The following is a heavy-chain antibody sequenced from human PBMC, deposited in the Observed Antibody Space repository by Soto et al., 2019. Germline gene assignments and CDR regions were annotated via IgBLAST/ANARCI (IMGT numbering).Heavy chain of an antibody. CDR2: IYSGGST. V-gene: IGHV3-66*01. CDR3: VRDRAVVTIFVSCYYYMDV. CDR1: GFTVSSNY. D-gene: IGHD3-3*01. J-gene: IGHJ6*03. Sequence: GGSLRLSCAASGFTVSSNYMSWVRPAPGKGLEWVSVIYSGGSTYYADSVKGRFTISRDNSKNTLYLQMNSLKAEDTAVYYCVRDRAVVTIFVSCYYYMDVWVKGTTVTVSS.